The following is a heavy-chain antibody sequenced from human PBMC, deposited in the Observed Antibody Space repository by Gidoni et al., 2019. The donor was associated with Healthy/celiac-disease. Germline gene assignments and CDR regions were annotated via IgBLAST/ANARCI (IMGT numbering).Heavy chain of an antibody. CDR2: INTNTGNP. D-gene: IGHD3-3*01. J-gene: IGHJ6*02. V-gene: IGHV7-4-1*02. Sequence: QVQLVQSGSELKQPGASVKVSCKASGYTFTSYAMNWVRQAPGQGLEWMGWINTNTGNPTYAQGFTGRFVFSLDTSVSTAYLQISSLKAEDTAVYYCARDLTIFGVVMGPGGGMDVWGQGTTVTVSS. CDR1: GYTFTSYA. CDR3: ARDLTIFGVVMGPGGGMDV.